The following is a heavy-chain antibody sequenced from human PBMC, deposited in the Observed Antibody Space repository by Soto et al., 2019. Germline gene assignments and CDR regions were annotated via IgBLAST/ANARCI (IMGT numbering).Heavy chain of an antibody. Sequence: PGGSLRLSCAASGFTLRISWMSWVRQAPGKGLEWVANIKQDANERYYVGSVKGRFTISRDNAKNSLYLQMNSLRAEDTAVYYCARYCGGDCYSPHDAFDIWGQGTMVTVSS. J-gene: IGHJ3*02. V-gene: IGHV3-7*01. D-gene: IGHD2-21*02. CDR3: ARYCGGDCYSPHDAFDI. CDR1: GFTLRISW. CDR2: IKQDANER.